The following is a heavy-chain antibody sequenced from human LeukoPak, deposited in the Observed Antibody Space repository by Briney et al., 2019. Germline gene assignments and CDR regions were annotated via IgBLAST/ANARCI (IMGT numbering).Heavy chain of an antibody. CDR1: GFTVSSNY. Sequence: GGSLRLSCAASGFTVSSNYMTWVRQAPGKGLEWVSAIYSGGSTYYADSVKGRFTISRDNSKNTLYLQMNSLRVEDTAVYYCARERTASSDYYYYGMDVWGKGTTVTVSS. CDR2: IYSGGST. J-gene: IGHJ6*04. CDR3: ARERTASSDYYYYGMDV. V-gene: IGHV3-53*01. D-gene: IGHD6-6*01.